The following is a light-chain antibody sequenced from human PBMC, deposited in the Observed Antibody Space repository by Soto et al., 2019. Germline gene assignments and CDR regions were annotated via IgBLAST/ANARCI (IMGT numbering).Light chain of an antibody. CDR3: QKINSYPST. V-gene: IGKV1-9*01. Sequence: DIQLTQSPSFLSASVGDRVTITCRASQGISSYLVWYQQKPGKAPKLLIYAASTLQNGVPSRFSGSGSGTEFTLTSNNLQPEDFATYYCQKINSYPSTCGLGTRLEIK. CDR1: QGISSY. J-gene: IGKJ5*01. CDR2: AAS.